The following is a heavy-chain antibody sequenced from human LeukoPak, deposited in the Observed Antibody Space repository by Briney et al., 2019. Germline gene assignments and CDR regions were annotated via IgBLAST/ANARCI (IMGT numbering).Heavy chain of an antibody. J-gene: IGHJ5*02. Sequence: ASVKVSCKASGYTFTGYYMHWVRQAQGQGIEWMGWINPNSGDTNYAQKFQGRVSMTRDTSISTAYMDLSGLRSDDTALYYCARGLGWDSGTYLGAWGQGTLVTVSS. CDR2: INPNSGDT. V-gene: IGHV1-2*02. CDR3: ARGLGWDSGTYLGA. CDR1: GYTFTGYY. D-gene: IGHD1-26*01.